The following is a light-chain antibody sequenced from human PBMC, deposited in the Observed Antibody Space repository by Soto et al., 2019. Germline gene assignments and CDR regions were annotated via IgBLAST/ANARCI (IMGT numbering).Light chain of an antibody. CDR1: SSNIGAGYD. J-gene: IGLJ2*01. CDR3: QSYDSSLSGSV. CDR2: GNS. V-gene: IGLV1-40*01. Sequence: QSVLTQPPSVSGAPGQRVTISCTGSSSNIGAGYDVHWYQQLPGTAPKLLIYGNSNRPSGVPDRFSGSKSGTSAPLAIPGLQAEDEADYYCQSYDSSLSGSVFGGGTQLTVL.